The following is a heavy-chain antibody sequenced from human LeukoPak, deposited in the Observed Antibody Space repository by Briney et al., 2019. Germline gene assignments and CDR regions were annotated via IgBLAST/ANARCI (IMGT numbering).Heavy chain of an antibody. CDR3: ARGGLRGVISAPYYYYYYMDV. Sequence: ASVKVSCKASGYTFTGYYMHWVRQAPGQGLEWMGWINPNSGGTNYAQKFQGRATMTRDTSISTAYMELSRLRSDDTAVYYCARGGLRGVISAPYYYYYYMDVWGKGTTVTVSS. CDR1: GYTFTGYY. CDR2: INPNSGGT. J-gene: IGHJ6*03. V-gene: IGHV1-2*02. D-gene: IGHD3-10*01.